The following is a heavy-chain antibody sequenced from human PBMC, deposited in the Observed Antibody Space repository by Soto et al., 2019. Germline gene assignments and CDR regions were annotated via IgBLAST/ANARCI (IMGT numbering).Heavy chain of an antibody. CDR2: ISSSSSYI. CDR3: ARHMITFGGVIVEYPDY. CDR1: GFTFSSYS. Sequence: EVQLVESGGGLVKPGGSLRLSCAASGFTFSSYSMNWVRQAPGKGLEWVSSISSSSSYIYYADSVKGRFTISRDNAKNSLYLQMNSLGAEDTAVYYCARHMITFGGVIVEYPDYWGQGTLVTVSS. D-gene: IGHD3-16*02. V-gene: IGHV3-21*01. J-gene: IGHJ4*02.